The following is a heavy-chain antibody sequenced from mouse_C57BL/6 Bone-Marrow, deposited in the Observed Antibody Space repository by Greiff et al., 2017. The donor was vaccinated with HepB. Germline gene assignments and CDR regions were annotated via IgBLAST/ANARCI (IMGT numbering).Heavy chain of an antibody. CDR2: ISDGGSYT. CDR3: ARVYSNGAMDY. Sequence: EVQLVESGGGLVKPGGSLKLSCAASGFTFSSYAMSWVRQTPEKRLEWVATISDGGSYTYYPDNVKGRFTISRDNAKNNLYLQMSHLKSEDTAMYYCARVYSNGAMDYWGQGTSVTVSS. D-gene: IGHD2-5*01. CDR1: GFTFSSYA. J-gene: IGHJ4*01. V-gene: IGHV5-4*01.